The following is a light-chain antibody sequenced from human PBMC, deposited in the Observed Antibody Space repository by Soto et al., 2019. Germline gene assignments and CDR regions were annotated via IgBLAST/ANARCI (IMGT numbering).Light chain of an antibody. CDR2: KAS. V-gene: IGKV1-5*03. CDR3: LQYNSLPYT. J-gene: IGKJ2*01. Sequence: DIQMTQSPSTLPASVGDRVTITCRASQSISSWLAWYQQKPGKAPKLLIYKASTLKSGVPSRFSGSGSGTEFTLTISSLETDDFGTYFCLQYNSLPYTFGQGTKVDIK. CDR1: QSISSW.